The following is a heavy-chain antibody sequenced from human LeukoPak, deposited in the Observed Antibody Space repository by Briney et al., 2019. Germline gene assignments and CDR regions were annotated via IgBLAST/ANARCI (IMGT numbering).Heavy chain of an antibody. CDR3: ARSVPDYTRFHY. D-gene: IGHD4-11*01. Sequence: GGSLRLSCVASGFTFSDYAMNWVRQAPGKGLEWVSTFKTKYNQVYYAESVRGRFTISTDNSKNTVYLQMNSLRAEDTALYYCARSVPDYTRFHYWGQGALVTVSS. V-gene: IGHV3-23*05. CDR2: FKTKYNQV. CDR1: GFTFSDYA. J-gene: IGHJ4*02.